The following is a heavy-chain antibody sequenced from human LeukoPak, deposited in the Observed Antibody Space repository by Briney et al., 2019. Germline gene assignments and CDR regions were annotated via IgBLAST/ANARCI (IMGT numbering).Heavy chain of an antibody. CDR3: ARTRGDNWFDP. D-gene: IGHD3-16*01. V-gene: IGHV4-34*01. Sequence: SETLSLTCAVYGGSFSGYYWSWIRQPPGKGLEWIGEINHSGSTNYNPSLKSRVTISVATSKTQFSLKLSSVTAADTAVYYCARTRGDNWFDPWGQGTLVTVSS. CDR1: GGSFSGYY. J-gene: IGHJ5*02. CDR2: INHSGST.